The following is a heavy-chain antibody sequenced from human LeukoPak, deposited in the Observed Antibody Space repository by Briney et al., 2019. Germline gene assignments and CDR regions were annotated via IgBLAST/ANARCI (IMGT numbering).Heavy chain of an antibody. J-gene: IGHJ4*02. CDR3: TGNYYGSGSYADFDY. D-gene: IGHD3-10*01. CDR1: GFTFSSFS. V-gene: IGHV3-48*01. CDR2: ISSTSSTI. Sequence: GGSLRLSCAASGFTFSSFSMNWVRQAPGKGLEWVSYISSTSSTIYYADSVKGRFTISRDNAKNSLYLQMDSLKTEDTAVYYCTGNYYGSGSYADFDYWGQGTLVTVSS.